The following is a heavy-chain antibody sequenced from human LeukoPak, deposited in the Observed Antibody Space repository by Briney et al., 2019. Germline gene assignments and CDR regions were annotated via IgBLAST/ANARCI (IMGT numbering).Heavy chain of an antibody. D-gene: IGHD3-22*01. J-gene: IGHJ3*02. CDR3: ASSGYYLDAFDI. Sequence: GGSLRLSCAASGFTFSSYAMSWVRQAPGKGLEWVSAISGSGGSTYYADSVKGRFTISRDNSKNTLYLQMNSLRAEDTAVYYRASSGYYLDAFDIWGQGTMVTVSS. CDR2: ISGSGGST. V-gene: IGHV3-23*01. CDR1: GFTFSSYA.